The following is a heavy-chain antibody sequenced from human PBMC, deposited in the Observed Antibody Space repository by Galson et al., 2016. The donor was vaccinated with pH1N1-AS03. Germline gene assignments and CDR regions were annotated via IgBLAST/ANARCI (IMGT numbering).Heavy chain of an antibody. CDR2: IRSDSGIK. CDR3: AKESSEAFCGHKCSYFMHV. D-gene: IGHD2-21*01. Sequence: SLRLSCAAPGFTFSAYAIHWFRQTPDKGLEWLSYIRSDSGIKYYAATMEGRVTLSRDNSKNMVYLHMDSLTVDDTAIYYCAKESSEAFCGHKCSYFMHVSGNGTTVIVSS. CDR1: GFTFSAYA. V-gene: IGHV3-30*02. J-gene: IGHJ6*03.